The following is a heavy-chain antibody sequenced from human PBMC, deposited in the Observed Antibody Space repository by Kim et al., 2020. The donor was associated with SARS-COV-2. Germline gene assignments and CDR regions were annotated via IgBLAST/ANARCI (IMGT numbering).Heavy chain of an antibody. Sequence: GGSLRLSCAASGFTFSSYSMNWVRQAPGKGLEWVSSISSSSSYIYYADSVKGRFTISRDNAKNSLYLQMNSLRAEDTAVYYCARDFRRITMVRGVRFDYWGQGTLVTVSS. D-gene: IGHD3-10*01. CDR3: ARDFRRITMVRGVRFDY. CDR2: ISSSSSYI. V-gene: IGHV3-21*01. CDR1: GFTFSSYS. J-gene: IGHJ4*02.